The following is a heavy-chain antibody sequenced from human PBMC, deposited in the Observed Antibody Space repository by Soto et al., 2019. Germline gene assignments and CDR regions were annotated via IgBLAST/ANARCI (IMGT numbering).Heavy chain of an antibody. J-gene: IGHJ4*02. CDR2: ISGSGGST. Sequence: GGSLRLSCAASGFTFSSYAMSWVRQAPGKGLEWVSAISGSGGSTYYADSVKGRFTISRDSSKNTLYLQMNSLRAEDTAVYYCAKDQYRYDILTNYFDYWGQGTLVTVSS. V-gene: IGHV3-23*01. CDR1: GFTFSSYA. D-gene: IGHD3-9*01. CDR3: AKDQYRYDILTNYFDY.